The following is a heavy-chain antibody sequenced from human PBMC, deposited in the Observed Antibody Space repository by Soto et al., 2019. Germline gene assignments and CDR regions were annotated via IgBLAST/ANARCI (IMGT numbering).Heavy chain of an antibody. CDR2: IYHSGST. V-gene: IGHV4-4*02. J-gene: IGHJ6*02. D-gene: IGHD2-15*01. CDR3: ASLGSSRYYYYGMDV. CDR1: GGSISSSNW. Sequence: QVQLQESGPGLVKPSGTLSLTCAVSGGSISSSNWWSWVRQPPGKGLEWIGEIYHSGSTNYNPSLKSRVPISVDKSKNQFSLKVSSVTAADTAVYYCASLGSSRYYYYGMDVWGQGTTVTVSS.